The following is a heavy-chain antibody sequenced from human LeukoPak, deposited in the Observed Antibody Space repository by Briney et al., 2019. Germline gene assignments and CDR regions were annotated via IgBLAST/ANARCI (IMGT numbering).Heavy chain of an antibody. J-gene: IGHJ4*02. D-gene: IGHD3-16*01. CDR2: INPKNAAT. Sequence: ASVKVSCKASGYTFTGHYIHWVRQVPGQGLEWMGWINPKNAATNYAQKFQGRVTMTRDTSTGTVYMEVNALRSDDTAVYYCARTLYIASAPGGFDYWGQGTLVTVSS. CDR1: GYTFTGHY. CDR3: ARTLYIASAPGGFDY. V-gene: IGHV1-2*02.